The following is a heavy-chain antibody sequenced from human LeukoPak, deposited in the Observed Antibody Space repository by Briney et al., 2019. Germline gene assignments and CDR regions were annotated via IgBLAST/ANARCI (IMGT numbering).Heavy chain of an antibody. V-gene: IGHV3-7*01. CDR3: ARALDTAMAVYDY. J-gene: IGHJ4*02. D-gene: IGHD5-18*01. CDR2: IKQDGSEK. Sequence: PGGSLRLSCAASGFTFSSYWMSWVRQAPGKGLEWVANIKQDGSEKYYVDSVKGRFTISRDNAKNSLYLQMNSLRAEDTAVYYCARALDTAMAVYDYWGQGTLVTVSS. CDR1: GFTFSSYW.